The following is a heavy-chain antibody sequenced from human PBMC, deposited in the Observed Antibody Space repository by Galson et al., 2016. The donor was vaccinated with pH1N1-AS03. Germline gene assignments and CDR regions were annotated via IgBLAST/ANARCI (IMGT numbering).Heavy chain of an antibody. CDR2: LYDTGRT. V-gene: IGHV4-39*01. D-gene: IGHD1-26*01. J-gene: IGHJ4*02. Sequence: LSLSCTVSGGSISSRAYYWGWIRQPPGKGLEWIGSLYDTGRTTYNPSLQSRVTISGDTSKNQLSLKVTSMTAADTAVYYCARVVGARPPPDYWGQGTLVTVSS. CDR3: ARVVGARPPPDY. CDR1: GGSISSRAYY.